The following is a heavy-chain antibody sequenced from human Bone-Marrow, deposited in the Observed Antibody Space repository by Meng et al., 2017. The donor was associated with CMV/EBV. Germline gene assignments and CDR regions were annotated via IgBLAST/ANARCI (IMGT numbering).Heavy chain of an antibody. Sequence: ASGYPCTSYAFHWVGQATGQGLEWMGWMDPNIGNAGYAQKFQGRVAMTRNTSIRTADMELSSLRSEDTAVYYCARGRDYGVSLGFDPWGQGTLVTVSS. CDR1: GYPCTSYA. CDR3: ARGRDYGVSLGFDP. V-gene: IGHV1-8*01. J-gene: IGHJ5*02. D-gene: IGHD4/OR15-4a*01. CDR2: MDPNIGNA.